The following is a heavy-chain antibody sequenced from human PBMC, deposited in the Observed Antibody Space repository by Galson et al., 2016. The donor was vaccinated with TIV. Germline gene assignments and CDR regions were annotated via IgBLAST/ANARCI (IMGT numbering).Heavy chain of an antibody. CDR1: GGPFSSYA. CDR2: IIPIFRTT. D-gene: IGHD5-18*01. J-gene: IGHJ1*01. Sequence: SVKVSCKASGGPFSSYATTWVRQAPGQGLEWVGRIIPIFRTTNYAQRFQGRVTITADEFTGAAYMELHSLRSDDTAVYFCAKESGYNSGYITDWGQGTLVTVTS. V-gene: IGHV1-69*13. CDR3: AKESGYNSGYITD.